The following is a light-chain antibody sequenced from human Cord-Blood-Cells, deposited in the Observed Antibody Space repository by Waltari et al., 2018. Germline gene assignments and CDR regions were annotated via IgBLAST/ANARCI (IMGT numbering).Light chain of an antibody. Sequence: DIQMTQSPSSLSASVEDRVTITCRASQGIGSYLTGYQQKPGKAPKLLIYAASSLQSGVPSRFSGSGSGTDFTLTISSLQPEDFATYYCQQSYSTPYTFGQGTKLEIK. J-gene: IGKJ2*01. CDR2: AAS. CDR3: QQSYSTPYT. V-gene: IGKV1-39*01. CDR1: QGIGSY.